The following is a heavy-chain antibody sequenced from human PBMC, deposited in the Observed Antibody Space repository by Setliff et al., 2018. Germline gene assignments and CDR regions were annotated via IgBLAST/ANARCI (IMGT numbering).Heavy chain of an antibody. J-gene: IGHJ6*03. CDR1: GYTFSAYD. D-gene: IGHD2-15*01. Sequence: RASVKVSCKASGYTFSAYDFNWVRQAPGQGLEWVRSMSPQSDNTVYAQKFLGRVTMTKNTSISTAYMELSSLRSEDTAVYYCARGQPPTPRPYFYHMDVWGKGTTVTVSS. V-gene: IGHV1-8*02. CDR3: ARGQPPTPRPYFYHMDV. CDR2: MSPQSDNT.